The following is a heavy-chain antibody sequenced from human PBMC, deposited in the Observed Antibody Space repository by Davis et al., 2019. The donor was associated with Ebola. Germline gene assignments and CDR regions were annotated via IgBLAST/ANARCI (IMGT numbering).Heavy chain of an antibody. V-gene: IGHV1-18*01. D-gene: IGHD3-16*02. CDR1: GYTFTSYG. CDR3: ARDLGGVIVKGDAFDI. CDR2: ISAYNGNT. Sequence: ASVKVSCKASGYTFTSYGISWVRQAPGQGLEWMGWISAYNGNTNYAQKLQGRVTMTTDTSTSTAYMELRSLRSDDTAVYYCARDLGGVIVKGDAFDIWGQGTMITVSS. J-gene: IGHJ3*02.